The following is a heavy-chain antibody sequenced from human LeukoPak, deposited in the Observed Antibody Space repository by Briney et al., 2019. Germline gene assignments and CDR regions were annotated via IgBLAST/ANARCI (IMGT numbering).Heavy chain of an antibody. J-gene: IGHJ6*02. CDR3: ASTHYDILTGPYGMDV. CDR1: GGSISSSSYY. V-gene: IGHV4-39*07. D-gene: IGHD3-9*01. Sequence: SETLSLTCTVSGGSISSSSYYWGWIRQPPGKGLEWIGSIYYSGSTYYNPSLKSRVTISVDTSKNQFSLKLSSVTAADTAVYYCASTHYDILTGPYGMDVWGQGTTVTVSS. CDR2: IYYSGST.